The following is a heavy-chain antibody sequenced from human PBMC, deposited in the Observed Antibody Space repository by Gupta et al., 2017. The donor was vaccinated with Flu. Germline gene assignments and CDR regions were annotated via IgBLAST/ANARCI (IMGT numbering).Heavy chain of an antibody. V-gene: IGHV3-48*01. CDR1: TFSSYS. D-gene: IGHD6-6*01. CDR2: ISYTSTI. Sequence: TFSSYSMSWVRQAPGKGLEWVSYISYTSTIYYADSVKGRFTISRDNAKNSLYLQMNSLRAEDTAVYYCARVEARRLNFFDYWGQGTLVAVSS. J-gene: IGHJ4*02. CDR3: ARVEARRLNFFDY.